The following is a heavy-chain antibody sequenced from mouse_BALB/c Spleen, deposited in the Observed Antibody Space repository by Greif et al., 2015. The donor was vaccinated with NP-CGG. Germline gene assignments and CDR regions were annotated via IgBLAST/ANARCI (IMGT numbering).Heavy chain of an antibody. CDR2: IDPANGNT. D-gene: IGHD1-1*01. V-gene: IGHV14-3*02. CDR3: AAYYYGPAWFAY. Sequence: EVKVEESGAELVKPGASVKLSCTASGFNIKDTYMHWVKQRPEQGLEWIGRIDPANGNTKYDPKFQGKATITADTSSNTASLRLSSLTSEATAVYYCAAYYYGPAWFAYWGQGTLVTVSA. CDR1: GFNIKDTY. J-gene: IGHJ3*01.